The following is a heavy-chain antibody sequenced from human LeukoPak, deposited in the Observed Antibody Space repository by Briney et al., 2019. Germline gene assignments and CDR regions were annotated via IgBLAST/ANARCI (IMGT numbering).Heavy chain of an antibody. CDR1: GYSISSGYY. CDR2: IYHSGST. V-gene: IGHV4-38-2*02. CDR3: ARDRRCGSWFDP. Sequence: SETLSLTCTVSGYSISSGYYWGWIRQPPGKGLEWIGSIYHSGSTYYNPSLKSRVTISVDTSKNQFSLKLSSVTAADTAVYYCARDRRCGSWFDPWGQGTLVTVSS. D-gene: IGHD4/OR15-4a*01. J-gene: IGHJ5*02.